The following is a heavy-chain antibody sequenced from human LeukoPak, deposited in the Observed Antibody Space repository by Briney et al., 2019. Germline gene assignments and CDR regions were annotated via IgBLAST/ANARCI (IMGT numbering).Heavy chain of an antibody. CDR1: GFTFSSYA. V-gene: IGHV3-48*04. Sequence: GGSLRLSCAASGFTFSSYAISWVRQAPGKGLEWVSYISSSGSTIYYADSAKGRFTISRDNAKNSLYLQMNSLRAEDTAVYYCARDPIAAAGTGYWGQGTLVTVSS. D-gene: IGHD6-13*01. CDR2: ISSSGSTI. CDR3: ARDPIAAAGTGY. J-gene: IGHJ4*02.